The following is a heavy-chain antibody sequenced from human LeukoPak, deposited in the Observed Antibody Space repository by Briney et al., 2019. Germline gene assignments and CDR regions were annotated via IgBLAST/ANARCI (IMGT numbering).Heavy chain of an antibody. CDR2: IIPILGTA. J-gene: IGHJ4*02. D-gene: IGHD3-22*01. V-gene: IGHV1-69*05. CDR3: ARDYYDSSGYYYPFDY. CDR1: GGTFSSYA. Sequence: SVKVSCKASGGTFSSYAISWVRQAPGQGLEWMGGIIPILGTANYAQKFQGRVTITTDESTSTAYMELSSLRSEDTAVYYCARDYYDSSGYYYPFDYWGQGTLVTVSS.